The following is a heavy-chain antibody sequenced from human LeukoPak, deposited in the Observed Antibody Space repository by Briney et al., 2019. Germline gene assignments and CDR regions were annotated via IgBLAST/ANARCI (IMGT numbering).Heavy chain of an antibody. D-gene: IGHD3-22*01. Sequence: SETLSLTCSVSGDSISSSSYYWGWIRQPPGKGLEWIGSIYYSGSTYYNPSLKSRVTISVDTSKNQFSLKLSSVTAADTAVYYCARPGGYYDPFDNWGRGTLVTVSS. J-gene: IGHJ4*02. CDR2: IYYSGST. V-gene: IGHV4-39*01. CDR3: ARPGGYYDPFDN. CDR1: GDSISSSSYY.